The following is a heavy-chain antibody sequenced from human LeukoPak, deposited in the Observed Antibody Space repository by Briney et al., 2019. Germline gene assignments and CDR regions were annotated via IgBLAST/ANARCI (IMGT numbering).Heavy chain of an antibody. CDR3: AKGAVGGCSGGSCYRPSHFDY. CDR1: GFTFSSYA. D-gene: IGHD2-15*01. V-gene: IGHV3-23*01. Sequence: GGSLRLSCAASGFTFSSYAMSWVRQAPGKGLEWVSTISGSGGNTYYADSVKGRFTISRDNSKNTLYLQMNSLRAEDTAIYYCAKGAVGGCSGGSCYRPSHFDYWGQGTLVTVSS. CDR2: ISGSGGNT. J-gene: IGHJ4*02.